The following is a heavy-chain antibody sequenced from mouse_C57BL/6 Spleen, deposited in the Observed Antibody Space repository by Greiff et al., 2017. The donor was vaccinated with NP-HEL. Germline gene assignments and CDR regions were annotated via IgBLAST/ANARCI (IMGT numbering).Heavy chain of an antibody. CDR1: GYTFTSYW. CDR3: ARGGYGTNGAMDY. CDR2: INPSSGYT. V-gene: IGHV1-7*01. Sequence: QVQLQQSGAELAKPGASVKLSCKASGYTFTSYWMHWVKQRPGQGLEWIGYINPSSGYTKYNQKFQDKATLTADKSSSTAYMQLSSLTYEDSAVYYCARGGYGTNGAMDYWGQGTSVTVSS. J-gene: IGHJ4*01. D-gene: IGHD2-1*01.